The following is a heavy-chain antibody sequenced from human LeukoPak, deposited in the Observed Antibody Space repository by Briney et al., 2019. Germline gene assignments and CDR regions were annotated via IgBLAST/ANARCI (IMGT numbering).Heavy chain of an antibody. V-gene: IGHV4-4*07. CDR2: IYSTGST. CDR3: ARGIADPYSFDS. D-gene: IGHD6-13*01. J-gene: IGHJ4*02. CDR1: GGSINFYY. Sequence: SETLSLTCTVSGGSINFYYWSWIRQPAGKGLEWIGRIYSTGSTNYSPSLKSRVTMSADKSKNQFSLNLSSVTAADTAVYYCARGIADPYSFDSWGQGTLVTVSS.